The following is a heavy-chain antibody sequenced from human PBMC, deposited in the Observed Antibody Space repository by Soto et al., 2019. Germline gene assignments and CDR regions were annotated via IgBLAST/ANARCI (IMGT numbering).Heavy chain of an antibody. V-gene: IGHV3-33*01. J-gene: IGHJ6*02. CDR1: GFTFSLYG. D-gene: IGHD3-16*01. CDR3: ARGLRGISFYGMDV. Sequence: QVQLVESGGGVVQPGRSLRLSCAASGFTFSLYGMHWVRQAPGKGLKWVAVIWYDGSNKFYADSVKGRFTISRDNSKNTLYLQMNSLRDEDTAVYHCARGLRGISFYGMDVWGQGTTVIVSS. CDR2: IWYDGSNK.